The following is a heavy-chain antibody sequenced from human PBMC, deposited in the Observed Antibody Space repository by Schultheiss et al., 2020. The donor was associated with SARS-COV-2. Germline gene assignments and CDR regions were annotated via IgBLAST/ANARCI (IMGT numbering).Heavy chain of an antibody. CDR2: INPSGGST. V-gene: IGHV1-46*01. Sequence: ASVKVSCKASGYTFTSYYMHWVRQAPGQGLEWMGIINPSGGSTSYAQKFQGRVTMTRDTSTSTVYMELSSLRSEDTAVYYCARARQSGDFIWGVSSLGYWGQGTLVTVSS. CDR1: GYTFTSYY. D-gene: IGHD3-16*01. CDR3: ARARQSGDFIWGVSSLGY. J-gene: IGHJ4*02.